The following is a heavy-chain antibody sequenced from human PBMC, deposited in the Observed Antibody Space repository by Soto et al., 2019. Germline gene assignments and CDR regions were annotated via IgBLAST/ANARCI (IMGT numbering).Heavy chain of an antibody. CDR2: ISSSGGST. J-gene: IGHJ4*02. CDR3: AKNQHAMAHDY. V-gene: IGHV3-23*01. D-gene: IGHD2-8*01. Sequence: GWSHRLSCASSGFTFSNYAMSWVRQAPGKELEWVSSISSSGGSTDYADSVKGRFTISRDNSQNTLNLQMNSLRAEDTAIYFCAKNQHAMAHDYWGPGTLVTVS. CDR1: GFTFSNYA.